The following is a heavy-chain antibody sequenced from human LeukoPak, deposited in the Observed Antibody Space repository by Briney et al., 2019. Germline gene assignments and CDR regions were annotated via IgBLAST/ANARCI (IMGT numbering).Heavy chain of an antibody. CDR1: GVSISGYY. CDR3: ARYGVYRGMDV. V-gene: IGHV4-59*01. Sequence: SETLSLTCTVSGVSISGYYWSWIRQPPGKGLEWIGYMYYSGITSYNPSLKGRVTISVDTSKNQFSLKLSSVTAADTAVYYCARYGVYRGMDVWGQGTTVTVSS. J-gene: IGHJ6*02. D-gene: IGHD5-12*01. CDR2: MYYSGIT.